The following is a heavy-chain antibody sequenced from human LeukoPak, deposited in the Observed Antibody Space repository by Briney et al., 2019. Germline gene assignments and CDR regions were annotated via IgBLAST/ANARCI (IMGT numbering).Heavy chain of an antibody. CDR2: IHHSGTT. CDR3: ARDPNIVATITLRAFDI. J-gene: IGHJ3*02. V-gene: IGHV4-39*07. D-gene: IGHD5-12*01. CDR1: GGSISSSSYY. Sequence: SETLSLTCTVSGGSISSSSYYWGWVRQPPGKGLEWIGEIHHSGTTNYNPSLKSRVTISMDKSKNQFSLILSSVTATDTAIYYCARDPNIVATITLRAFDIWGQGTMVTVSS.